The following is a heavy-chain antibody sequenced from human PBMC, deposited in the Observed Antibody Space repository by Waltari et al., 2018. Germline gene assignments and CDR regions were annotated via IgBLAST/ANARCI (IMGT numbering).Heavy chain of an antibody. Sequence: EVQLVESGGGLVQPGGSLRLSCAASGFTFSNYWMNWVRQAPGKGLEWVANIKNDGSEKSYVDSVKGRFTISRDNAKNSLYLQMNSLRVEDTGVYYCARAYSGTYRVGDYWGQGTLVTVSS. D-gene: IGHD1-26*01. CDR3: ARAYSGTYRVGDY. CDR2: IKNDGSEK. V-gene: IGHV3-7*01. J-gene: IGHJ4*02. CDR1: GFTFSNYW.